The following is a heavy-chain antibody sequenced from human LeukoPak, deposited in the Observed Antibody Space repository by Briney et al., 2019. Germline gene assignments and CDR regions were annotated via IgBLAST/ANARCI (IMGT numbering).Heavy chain of an antibody. V-gene: IGHV3-49*03. J-gene: IGHJ4*02. CDR1: GFTFGNYA. Sequence: GGSLRLSCTASGFTFGNYAMSWFRQAPGKGLEWVGFIRSKAYGTTSAYAASVKGRFTTLRDDSKSIADLHMNGLKTEDTAVYYCIRAYDYVWGSYRLLVYWGQGTLVTVSS. CDR3: IRAYDYVWGSYRLLVY. CDR2: IRSKAYGTTS. D-gene: IGHD3-16*02.